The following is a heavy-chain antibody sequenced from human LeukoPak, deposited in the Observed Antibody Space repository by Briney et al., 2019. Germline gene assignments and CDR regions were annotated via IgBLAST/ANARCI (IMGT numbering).Heavy chain of an antibody. Sequence: GGSLRLSCAASGVTFSSYAMSWVRQAPGKGLEWVSSISGSGGSTYYADSVKGRFTISRDNSKNTLFLQVNSLRAGDTAVYYCAKTPAYSVGPTIADCWGQGTLVTVSS. CDR3: AKTPAYSVGPTIADC. CDR2: ISGSGGST. V-gene: IGHV3-23*01. CDR1: GVTFSSYA. J-gene: IGHJ4*02. D-gene: IGHD1-26*01.